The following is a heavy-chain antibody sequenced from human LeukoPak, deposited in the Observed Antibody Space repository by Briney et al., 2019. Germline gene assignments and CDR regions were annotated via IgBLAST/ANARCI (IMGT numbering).Heavy chain of an antibody. J-gene: IGHJ4*02. D-gene: IGHD1-26*01. Sequence: HPGGSLRLSCAASGFTLSNYWMSWVRQAPGKGLEWVANIKQDGSKLSYVDSVKGRFTVSRDNAKNSLYLQMNSLRAEDTAVYYCARWEARDTWVYDYWGQGTLVTVSS. CDR1: GFTLSNYW. CDR2: IKQDGSKL. V-gene: IGHV3-7*01. CDR3: ARWEARDTWVYDY.